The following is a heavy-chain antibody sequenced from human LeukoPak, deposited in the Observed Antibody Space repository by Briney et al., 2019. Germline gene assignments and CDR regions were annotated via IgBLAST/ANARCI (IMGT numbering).Heavy chain of an antibody. CDR3: ARSSVNWFDP. D-gene: IGHD3-3*01. Sequence: GESLKISRKGSGYSFTNYWIGWVRQMPGKGLEWMGIIFPGDSHTRYSPSFQGQVTMSADKSISTAYLQWSSLRASDTAMYYCARSSVNWFDPWGQGTLVTVSS. V-gene: IGHV5-51*01. CDR1: GYSFTNYW. J-gene: IGHJ5*02. CDR2: IFPGDSHT.